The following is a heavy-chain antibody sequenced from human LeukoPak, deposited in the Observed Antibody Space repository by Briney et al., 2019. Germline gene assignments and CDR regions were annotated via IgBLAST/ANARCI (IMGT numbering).Heavy chain of an antibody. D-gene: IGHD2-8*01. J-gene: IGHJ4*02. CDR2: IHSGGRT. CDR3: ARDIDWGYAWNY. CDR1: GFTFSSYS. V-gene: IGHV3-53*05. Sequence: GGSLRLSCAASGFTFSSYSMNWVRQAPGKGLEWVSVIHSGGRTYYADSVKGRFTISRDSSKNTLYLQMSSLRADDTAVYYCARDIDWGYAWNYWGQGTLVIVSS.